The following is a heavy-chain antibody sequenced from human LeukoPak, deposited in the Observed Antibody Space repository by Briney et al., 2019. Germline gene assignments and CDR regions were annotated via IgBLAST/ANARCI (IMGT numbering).Heavy chain of an antibody. Sequence: SETLSLTCAVYGGSFSGYYWSWIRQPPGKGLEWIGEINHSESTNYNPSLKSRVTISVDTSKNQFSLKLSSVTAADTAVYYCARLRGSSGWYPVYYFDYWGQGTLVTVSS. V-gene: IGHV4-34*01. J-gene: IGHJ4*02. CDR2: INHSEST. D-gene: IGHD6-19*01. CDR3: ARLRGSSGWYPVYYFDY. CDR1: GGSFSGYY.